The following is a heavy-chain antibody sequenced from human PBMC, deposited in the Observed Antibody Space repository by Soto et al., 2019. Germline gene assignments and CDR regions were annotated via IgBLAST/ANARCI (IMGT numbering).Heavy chain of an antibody. D-gene: IGHD6-19*01. CDR1: GYSFTSYW. J-gene: IGHJ5*02. V-gene: IGHV5-51*01. CDR3: ARVHRSKSGWTDTNWFDP. Sequence: PGESLKISCKGSGYSFTSYWIGWVRQMPGKGLEWMGIIYPGDSDTRYSPSFQGQVTISADKSISTAYLQWSSLKASDTAMYYCARVHRSKSGWTDTNWFDPWGQGTLVTVSS. CDR2: IYPGDSDT.